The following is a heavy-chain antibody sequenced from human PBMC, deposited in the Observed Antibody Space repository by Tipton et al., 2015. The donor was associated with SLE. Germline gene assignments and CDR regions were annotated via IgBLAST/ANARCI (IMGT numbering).Heavy chain of an antibody. CDR2: ISGSGGST. CDR3: ARGYTGSARPDYYFYMDV. D-gene: IGHD6-6*01. CDR1: GFSFTTYG. V-gene: IGHV3-23*01. Sequence: GSLRLSCAASGFSFTTYGMHWVRQAPGKGLEWVSAISGSGGSTYYADSVKGRFTISRDNSKNTLYLQMNSLRVEDTAVYYCARGYTGSARPDYYFYMDVWGKGTTVTVSS. J-gene: IGHJ6*03.